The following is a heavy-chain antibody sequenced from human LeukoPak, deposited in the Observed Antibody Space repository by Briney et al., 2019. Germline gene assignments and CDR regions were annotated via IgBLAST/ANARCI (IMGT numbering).Heavy chain of an antibody. CDR2: ISYDGSNK. CDR3: ARDPDHNSLRGDAFDI. Sequence: GGSLRLSCAASGFTFSSYAMRWVRQAPGKGLEWVAVISYDGSNKYYADSVKGRFTISRDNSKNTLYLQMNSLRAEDTAVYYCARDPDHNSLRGDAFDIWGQGTMVTVSS. V-gene: IGHV3-30-3*01. CDR1: GFTFSSYA. J-gene: IGHJ3*02. D-gene: IGHD3-10*01.